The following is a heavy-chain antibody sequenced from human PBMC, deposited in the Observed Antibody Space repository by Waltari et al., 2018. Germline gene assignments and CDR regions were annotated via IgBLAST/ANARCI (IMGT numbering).Heavy chain of an antibody. V-gene: IGHV1-8*01. CDR2: MNPNSGNT. Sequence: QVQLVQSGAEVKKPGASVKVSCKASGYTFTSYDINWVRQATGQGLEWMGWMNPNSGNTGYAQKFQGRVTMTRNTSISTAYMELSSLRSEDTAVYYCARSSGMLQFYYYYYMDVWGKGTTVTVSS. D-gene: IGHD2-8*01. CDR1: GYTFTSYD. J-gene: IGHJ6*03. CDR3: ARSSGMLQFYYYYYMDV.